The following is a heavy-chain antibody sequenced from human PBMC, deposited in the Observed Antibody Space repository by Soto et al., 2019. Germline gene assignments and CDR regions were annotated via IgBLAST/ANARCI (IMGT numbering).Heavy chain of an antibody. D-gene: IGHD6-19*01. CDR3: ARNRPVAGTPYRWLDP. CDR2: INPNSGGT. V-gene: IGHV1-2*02. CDR1: GYTFTGYY. J-gene: IGHJ5*02. Sequence: ASVKVSCKASGYTFTGYYMHWVRQAPGQGLEWMGWINPNSGGTNYAQKFQGRVTMTRDTSISTAYMELSRLRSDDTAVYYCARNRPVAGTPYRWLDPCGEGTMVTVYS.